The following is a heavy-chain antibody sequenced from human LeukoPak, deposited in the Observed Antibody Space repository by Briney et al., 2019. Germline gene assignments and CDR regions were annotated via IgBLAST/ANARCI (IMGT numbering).Heavy chain of an antibody. V-gene: IGHV1-2*06. CDR1: GYTFTGYY. Sequence: GASVKVSCKASGYTFTGYYVHWVRQAPGQGLEWMGRINPNTGDTIYAQRFQGRVTMTRDTSISAAYMEFNNLRSDDTAVYYCARDLAGGIWSAAFWGQGTLVTVSS. J-gene: IGHJ4*02. CDR3: ARDLAGGIWSAAF. D-gene: IGHD3-3*01. CDR2: INPNTGDT.